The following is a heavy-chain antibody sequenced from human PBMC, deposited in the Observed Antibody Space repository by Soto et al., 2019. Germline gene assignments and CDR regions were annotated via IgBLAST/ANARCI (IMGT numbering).Heavy chain of an antibody. CDR3: ARDQGVAAAGITWFDP. V-gene: IGHV4-4*07. J-gene: IGHJ5*02. CDR1: GASMNSYH. D-gene: IGHD6-13*01. Sequence: QVQLQASGPGLVKPSETLSLTCTVSGASMNSYHWSWIRQPAGKGLEWIGHIHSSGSINYNPSLKSRVTMSVDTSKNQFSLRLMSLTAADTAVYYCARDQGVAAAGITWFDPWGQGSLVTVSS. CDR2: IHSSGSI.